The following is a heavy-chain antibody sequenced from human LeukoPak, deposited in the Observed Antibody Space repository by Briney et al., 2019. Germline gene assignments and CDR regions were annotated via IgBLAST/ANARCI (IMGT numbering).Heavy chain of an antibody. CDR1: GFSFTTYW. V-gene: IGHV3-15*01. CDR2: IKSKTDGGTT. D-gene: IGHD3-22*01. CDR3: TTLTTYYYDSSGSGYSYYRDV. J-gene: IGHJ6*03. Sequence: GGSLRLSCAASGFSFTTYWMSWVRQAPGKGLEWVGRIKSKTDGGTTDYAAPVKGRFTISSDDSKNTLYLQMNSLKTEDTAVYYCTTLTTYYYDSSGSGYSYYRDVWGKGTTVTISS.